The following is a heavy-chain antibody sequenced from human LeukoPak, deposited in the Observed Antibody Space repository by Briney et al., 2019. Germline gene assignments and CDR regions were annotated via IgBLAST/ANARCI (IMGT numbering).Heavy chain of an antibody. V-gene: IGHV1-69*04. Sequence: EASVKVSCKASGGTFSSYAISWVRQAPGQGLEWMGRIIPILGIANYAQKFQGRVTITADKSTSTAYMELSSLRSEDTAVCYCARSRSSYDAFDIWGQGTMVTVSS. CDR2: IIPILGIA. D-gene: IGHD6-13*01. CDR3: ARSRSSYDAFDI. J-gene: IGHJ3*02. CDR1: GGTFSSYA.